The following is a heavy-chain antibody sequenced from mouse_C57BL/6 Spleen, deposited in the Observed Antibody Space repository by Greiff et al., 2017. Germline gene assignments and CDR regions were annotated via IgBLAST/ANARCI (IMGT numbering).Heavy chain of an antibody. CDR3: ARAGYPPFGY. V-gene: IGHV1-55*01. CDR2: IYPGSGST. CDR1: GYTFTSYW. J-gene: IGHJ2*01. D-gene: IGHD2-2*01. Sequence: QVQLKQPGAELVKPGASVQMSCKASGYTFTSYWITWVKQRPGQGLEWIGEIYPGSGSTNYNEKFKSKATLTVDTSSSTAYMQLSSLTSEDAAVYYGARAGYPPFGYWGQGTTRTVSS.